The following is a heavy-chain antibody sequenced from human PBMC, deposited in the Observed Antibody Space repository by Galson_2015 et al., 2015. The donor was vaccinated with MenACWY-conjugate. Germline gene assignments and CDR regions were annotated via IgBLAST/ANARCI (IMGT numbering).Heavy chain of an antibody. J-gene: IGHJ4*02. CDR3: SRADHRYCSRTNCPFDH. Sequence: SLRLSCAPSGFAFGDSLMGWFRQAPGKGLEWVGYIQSKNYGANTQYAASVEGRFTISRDDSRSIAYLQMNRLQTEDTAVYYCSRADHRYCSRTNCPFDHWGQGTLVTVSS. V-gene: IGHV3-49*03. CDR2: IQSKNYGANT. CDR1: GFAFGDSL. D-gene: IGHD2-2*01.